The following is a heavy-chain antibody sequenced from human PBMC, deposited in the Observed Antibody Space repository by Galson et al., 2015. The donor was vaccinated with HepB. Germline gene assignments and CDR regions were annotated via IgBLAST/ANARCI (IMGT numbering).Heavy chain of an antibody. CDR2: IYSGGST. CDR3: ARDTRLDDSSGYFLNFDY. D-gene: IGHD3-22*01. J-gene: IGHJ4*02. V-gene: IGHV3-66*02. CDR1: GFTVSSNY. Sequence: SLRLSCAASGFTVSSNYMSWVRQAPGKGLEWVSVIYSGGSTYYADSVKGRFTISRDNSKNTLYLQMNSLRAEDTAVYYCARDTRLDDSSGYFLNFDYWGQGTLVTVSS.